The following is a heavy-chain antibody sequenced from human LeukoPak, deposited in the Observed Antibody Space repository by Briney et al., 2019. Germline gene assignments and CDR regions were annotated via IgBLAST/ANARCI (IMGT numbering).Heavy chain of an antibody. J-gene: IGHJ4*02. Sequence: ASVKLSCKASGYTFTRYYMHWVRQAPGQGLEWMGWINPNSGGTNYAQKFQGRVTMTRDASISTAYMELSRLTSDDTAVYYCARGITTVTTDWGQGTLVTVSS. D-gene: IGHD4-17*01. CDR1: GYTFTRYY. V-gene: IGHV1-2*02. CDR3: ARGITTVTTD. CDR2: INPNSGGT.